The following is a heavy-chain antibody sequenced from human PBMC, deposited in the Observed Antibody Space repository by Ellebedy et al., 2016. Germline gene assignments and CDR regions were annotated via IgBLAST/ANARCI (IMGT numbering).Heavy chain of an antibody. CDR2: ITGSSGTR. D-gene: IGHD3-16*01. V-gene: IGHV3-48*02. J-gene: IGHJ4*02. Sequence: GESLKISXAASGFIFSHYSMNWVRQAPGKGLEWISHITGSSGTRIYVDSVKGRYIISRGNAKNSLFLQMNSLRDEDTAVYYCARGQDYAFDHWGQGALVTVSS. CDR1: GFIFSHYS. CDR3: ARGQDYAFDH.